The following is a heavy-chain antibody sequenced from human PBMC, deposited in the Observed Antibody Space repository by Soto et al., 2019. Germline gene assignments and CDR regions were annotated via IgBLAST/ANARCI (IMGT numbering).Heavy chain of an antibody. D-gene: IGHD6-13*01. CDR2: INAGNGNT. J-gene: IGHJ6*03. CDR3: ARAQQPDEDYYSYYMDV. Sequence: QVQLVQSGAEVKKPGASVKVSCKASGYTFTSYAMHWVRQAPGQRLEWMGWINAGNGNTKYSQKFQGRYTITRDTPASTAYMELSSLRSEDTAVYYCARAQQPDEDYYSYYMDVWGKGTPVTVPS. CDR1: GYTFTSYA. V-gene: IGHV1-3*01.